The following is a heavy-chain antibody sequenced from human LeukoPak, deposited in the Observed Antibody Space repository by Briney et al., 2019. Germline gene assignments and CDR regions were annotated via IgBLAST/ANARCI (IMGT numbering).Heavy chain of an antibody. CDR2: IYSSGTT. Sequence: SETLSLTCNVSGGSISGYYWSWIRQPAGKGLEWIGRIYSSGTTNYNPSLKSRLTMSVDTSKNQFSLELSSVTAADTAVYFCARGGGRQLATSHSYFDYWGQGIQVPVSS. CDR3: ARGGGRQLATSHSYFDY. V-gene: IGHV4-4*07. J-gene: IGHJ4*02. D-gene: IGHD2-15*01. CDR1: GGSISGYY.